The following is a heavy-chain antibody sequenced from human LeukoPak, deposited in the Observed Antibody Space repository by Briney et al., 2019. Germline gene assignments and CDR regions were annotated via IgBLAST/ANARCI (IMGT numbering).Heavy chain of an antibody. Sequence: GRSLRLSCAASGFTSSNAWMSCVRQAPRNGLEWDGRIKSKTDGGTTDYAAPVKGRFSVSRDDSKNTLYLQMNSLKTGATDVYYCTSIRGFCSGGSCFGYWGQGTLVTVSS. V-gene: IGHV3-15*01. D-gene: IGHD2-15*01. CDR3: TSIRGFCSGGSCFGY. J-gene: IGHJ4*02. CDR2: IKSKTDGGTT. CDR1: GFTSSNAW.